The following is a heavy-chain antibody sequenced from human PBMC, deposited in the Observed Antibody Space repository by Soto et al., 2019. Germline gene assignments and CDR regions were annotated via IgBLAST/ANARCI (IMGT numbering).Heavy chain of an antibody. D-gene: IGHD1-26*01. CDR1: GFTFSSYG. CDR2: IWYDGSNK. Sequence: GGSVRLSCAASGFTFSSYGMHWVRQAPGKGLEWVAVIWYDGSNKYYADSVKGRFTISRDNSKNTLYLQMNSLRAEDTAVYYCARPPPPSGGSYPLHAFHIRGPATIVTVSS. J-gene: IGHJ3*02. CDR3: ARPPPPSGGSYPLHAFHI. V-gene: IGHV3-33*01.